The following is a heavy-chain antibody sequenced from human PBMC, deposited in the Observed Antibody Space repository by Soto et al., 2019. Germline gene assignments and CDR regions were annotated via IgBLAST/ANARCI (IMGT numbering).Heavy chain of an antibody. Sequence: QVQLVESGGGVVQPGRSLRLSCAASGFTFSNYGLHWVRQAPGKGLEWVAIISHDGSEKYYVDSVKGRFIISRDNSKNTLYLQMGNLRTDDTAVYYCAKAGAVAAPDYWGQGAPVTVSS. V-gene: IGHV3-30*18. D-gene: IGHD2-15*01. CDR3: AKAGAVAAPDY. CDR2: ISHDGSEK. J-gene: IGHJ4*02. CDR1: GFTFSNYG.